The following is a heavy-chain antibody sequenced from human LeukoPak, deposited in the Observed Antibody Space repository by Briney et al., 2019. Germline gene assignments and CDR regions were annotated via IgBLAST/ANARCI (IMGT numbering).Heavy chain of an antibody. CDR1: GFTFSNYW. Sequence: PGGSLRLSCAASGFTFSNYWMTWVRQAPGKGLEWVANIKKDGSEKNYVDSVKGRFTISRDNAKNSLYLQMNSLRAEDTAVYYCTRDLSGYSSSWAPDYWGQGTLVTVSS. J-gene: IGHJ4*02. V-gene: IGHV3-7*01. D-gene: IGHD6-13*01. CDR2: IKKDGSEK. CDR3: TRDLSGYSSSWAPDY.